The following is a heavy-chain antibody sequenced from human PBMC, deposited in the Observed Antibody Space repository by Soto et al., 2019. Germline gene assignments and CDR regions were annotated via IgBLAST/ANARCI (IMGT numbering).Heavy chain of an antibody. J-gene: IGHJ4*02. CDR2: ITGSGGVT. V-gene: IGHV3-23*01. CDR3: AKHDVLTYYFAS. CDR1: GFIFSNYA. D-gene: IGHD6-6*01. Sequence: GGSLRLSCAAPGFIFSNYAMSWVRQIPGKGLEWVSTITGSGGVTYYADSVRGRFTISTDKSKSTLYLQLNSLRAEDTAIYYCAKHDVLTYYFASWGQGALVTVSS.